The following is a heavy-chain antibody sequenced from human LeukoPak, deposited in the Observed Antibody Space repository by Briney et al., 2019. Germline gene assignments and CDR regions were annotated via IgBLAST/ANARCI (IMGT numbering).Heavy chain of an antibody. V-gene: IGHV3-23*01. Sequence: GGSLRLSCAASGFTFSSYAMSWVRQAPGKGLEWVSAIGGSGGSTYYADSVKGRFTISRDNSKNTLYLQMNSLRAEDTAVYYCAKRVVAYYYGSGSFGYWGQGTLVTVSS. CDR1: GFTFSSYA. CDR3: AKRVVAYYYGSGSFGY. CDR2: IGGSGGST. D-gene: IGHD3-10*01. J-gene: IGHJ4*02.